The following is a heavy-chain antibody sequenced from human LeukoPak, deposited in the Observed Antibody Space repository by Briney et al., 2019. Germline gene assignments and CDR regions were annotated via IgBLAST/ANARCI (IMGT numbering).Heavy chain of an antibody. CDR3: ARVLGYRYYVDY. D-gene: IGHD5-18*01. CDR1: GYTFTGYY. CDR2: INPNSGGT. V-gene: IGHV1-2*02. J-gene: IGHJ4*02. Sequence: ASVKVSCKASGYTFTGYYMHWVRQAPGQGLEWMGWINPNSGGTNYAQKFQGRVTMTRDTSISTAYMELSRLRSDDTAVYYCARVLGYRYYVDYWGQGTLVTVSS.